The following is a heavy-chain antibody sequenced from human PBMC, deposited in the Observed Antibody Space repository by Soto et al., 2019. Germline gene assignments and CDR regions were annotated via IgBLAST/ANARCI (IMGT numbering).Heavy chain of an antibody. Sequence: SETLSLTCTVSGGTISSYYWSWIRQPPGKGLEWIGYIYYSGSTYYNPSLKSRVTISVDTSKNQFSLKLTSVTAADTAVYYCARVDWSGNDYDFWGQGTLVTVSS. CDR2: IYYSGST. D-gene: IGHD5-12*01. CDR1: GGTISSYY. V-gene: IGHV4-59*12. CDR3: ARVDWSGNDYDF. J-gene: IGHJ4*02.